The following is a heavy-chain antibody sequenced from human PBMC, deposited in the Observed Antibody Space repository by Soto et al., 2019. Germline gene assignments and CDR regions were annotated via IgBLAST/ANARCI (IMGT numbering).Heavy chain of an antibody. D-gene: IGHD3-10*01. CDR3: ARSPNYYYYGFDV. Sequence: SETLSLTCTVSGGSVSSGDYFWSWLRQSPGKRLEWIAYIYYSGSTNYNPSLKSRATISVDTSKSQVSLTLTSMTAADAALYYCARSPNYYYYGFDVWGQRTAVPVPS. V-gene: IGHV4-61*08. J-gene: IGHJ6*02. CDR2: IYYSGST. CDR1: GGSVSSGDYF.